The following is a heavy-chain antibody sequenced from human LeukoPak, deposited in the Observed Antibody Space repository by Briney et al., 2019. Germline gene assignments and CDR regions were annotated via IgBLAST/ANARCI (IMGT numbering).Heavy chain of an antibody. J-gene: IGHJ4*02. CDR1: GFTFSSYS. D-gene: IGHD5-24*01. Sequence: GGSLRLSCAASGFTFSSYSMNWVRQAPGKGLEWVSYISSSSSTIYYADSVKGRFTISRDNAKNSLYLQMNSLRAEDTAVYYCARVPNGDGYNKYYFDYWGQGTLVTVSS. CDR2: ISSSSSTI. V-gene: IGHV3-48*01. CDR3: ARVPNGDGYNKYYFDY.